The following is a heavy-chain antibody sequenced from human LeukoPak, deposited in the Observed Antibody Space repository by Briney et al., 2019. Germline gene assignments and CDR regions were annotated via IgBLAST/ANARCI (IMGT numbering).Heavy chain of an antibody. Sequence: GGSLRLSCAASGFTFGKYAMSWVRRAPGKGPEWVSAISGSDGNAFYADSVKGRFTISRDNSKNTLSLQMNSLRVEDTALYYCAKDSSVPYGITDWGQGTLVTVSS. CDR3: AKDSSVPYGITD. D-gene: IGHD4-17*01. CDR1: GFTFGKYA. J-gene: IGHJ4*02. CDR2: ISGSDGNA. V-gene: IGHV3-23*01.